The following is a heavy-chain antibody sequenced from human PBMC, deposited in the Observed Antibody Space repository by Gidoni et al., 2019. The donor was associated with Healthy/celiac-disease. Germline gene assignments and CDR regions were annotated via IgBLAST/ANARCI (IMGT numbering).Heavy chain of an antibody. CDR1: GFTFSSYS. V-gene: IGHV3-21*01. CDR2: ISSSSSYI. D-gene: IGHD4-4*01. J-gene: IGHJ6*02. CDR3: ASVRATVTTYYYYGMDV. Sequence: EVQLVESGGGLVKPGGSLRLSCAASGFTFSSYSMNWVRQAPGKGLWWVSSISSSSSYIYYADSVKGRFTISRDNAKNSLYLQMNSLRAEDTAVYYCASVRATVTTYYYYGMDVWGQGTTVTVSS.